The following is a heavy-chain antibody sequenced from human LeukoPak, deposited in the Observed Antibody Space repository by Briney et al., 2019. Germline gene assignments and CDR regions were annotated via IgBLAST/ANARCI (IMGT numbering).Heavy chain of an antibody. CDR3: ARGPKWELHPVFDY. D-gene: IGHD1-26*01. V-gene: IGHV1-69*04. CDR1: GGTFSSYA. Sequence: SVKVSCKASGGTFSSYAISWVRQAPGQGLEWMGRITPIFGIANYAQKFQGRVTITADKSTSTAYMELSSLRSEDTAVYYCARGPKWELHPVFDYWGQGTLVTVSS. J-gene: IGHJ4*02. CDR2: ITPIFGIA.